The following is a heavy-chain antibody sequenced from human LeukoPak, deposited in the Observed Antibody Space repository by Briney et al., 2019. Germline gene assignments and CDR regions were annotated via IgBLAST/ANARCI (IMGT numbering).Heavy chain of an antibody. CDR3: ARARPYSSGWYGDKYFQH. Sequence: SETLSLTCAVYGGSFSGYYWSWIRQPPGKGLEWIGEINHSGSTNYNPSLKSRVTISVDTSKNQFSLKLSSVTAADTAVYYCARARPYSSGWYGDKYFQHWGQGTLVTVSS. CDR1: GGSFSGYY. CDR2: INHSGST. J-gene: IGHJ1*01. V-gene: IGHV4-34*01. D-gene: IGHD6-19*01.